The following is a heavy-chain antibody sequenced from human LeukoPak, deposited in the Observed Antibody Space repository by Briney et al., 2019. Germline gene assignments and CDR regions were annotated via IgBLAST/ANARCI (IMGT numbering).Heavy chain of an antibody. CDR2: INHSGST. D-gene: IGHD3-9*01. V-gene: IGHV4-34*01. CDR3: ARKRSFDL. CDR1: GGSFSAHY. J-gene: IGHJ4*02. Sequence: SETLSLTCAVYGGSFSAHYWSWIRQPPGKGLEWIGEINHSGSTNYNPSLKSRVTISLDTSKNQFFLKLSSVTAADTAVYYCARKRSFDLWGQGTLVTVSS.